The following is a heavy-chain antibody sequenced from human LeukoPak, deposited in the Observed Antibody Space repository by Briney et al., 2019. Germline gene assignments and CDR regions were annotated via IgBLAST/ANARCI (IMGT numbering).Heavy chain of an antibody. CDR1: GYTFTSYY. J-gene: IGHJ6*02. D-gene: IGHD4-23*01. CDR3: ARGCHPVGYYYYGMDV. CDR2: INPSGGST. Sequence: ASVKVSCKASGYTFTSYYMHWVRQAPGQGLEWMGIINPSGGSTSYAQKFQGRVTMTRGTSTSTVYMELSSLRSEDTAVYYCARGCHPVGYYYYGMDVWGQGTTVTVSS. V-gene: IGHV1-46*01.